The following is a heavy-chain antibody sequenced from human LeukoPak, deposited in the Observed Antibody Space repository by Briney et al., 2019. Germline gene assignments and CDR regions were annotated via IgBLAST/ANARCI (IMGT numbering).Heavy chain of an antibody. Sequence: TSETLSLTCTVSGGSISSYYWSWIRQPPGKGLEWIGEIYHSGSTNYNPSLKSRVTISVDKSKNQFSLKLSSVTAADTAVYYCASGGAVADYWGQGTLVTVSS. V-gene: IGHV4-59*12. J-gene: IGHJ4*02. D-gene: IGHD6-19*01. CDR1: GGSISSYY. CDR2: IYHSGST. CDR3: ASGGAVADY.